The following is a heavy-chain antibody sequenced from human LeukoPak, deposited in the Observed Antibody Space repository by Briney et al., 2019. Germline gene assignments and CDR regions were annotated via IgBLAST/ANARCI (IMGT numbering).Heavy chain of an antibody. V-gene: IGHV4-59*01. J-gene: IGHJ4*02. CDR3: ASGFFYGDYFDY. CDR1: GGSISSYY. D-gene: IGHD4-17*01. CDR2: IYYSGST. Sequence: SETLSLTCTVSGGSISSYYWSWIRQPPGKGLEWIGYIYYSGSTNYNPSLKSRVTISVDTSKNQFSLKLSSVTAADTAVYYCASGFFYGDYFDYWGQGTLVAVSS.